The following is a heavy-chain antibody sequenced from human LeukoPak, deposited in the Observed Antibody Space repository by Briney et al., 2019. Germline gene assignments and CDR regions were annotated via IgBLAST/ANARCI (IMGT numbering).Heavy chain of an antibody. D-gene: IGHD2-2*01. CDR1: GFTFSDYY. Sequence: GSLRLSCAASGFTFSDYYMSWIRQAPGKGLEWVSYISSSGSTIYYADSVKGRFTISRDNAKNSLYLQMNSLRAEDTAVYYCARDQVPAAIPYYYGMDVWGQGTTVTVSS. V-gene: IGHV3-11*01. J-gene: IGHJ6*02. CDR2: ISSSGSTI. CDR3: ARDQVPAAIPYYYGMDV.